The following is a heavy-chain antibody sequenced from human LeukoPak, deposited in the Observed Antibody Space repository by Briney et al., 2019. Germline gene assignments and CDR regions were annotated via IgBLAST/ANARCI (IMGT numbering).Heavy chain of an antibody. D-gene: IGHD3-10*01. J-gene: IGHJ4*02. Sequence: GGSLRLSCAASGFTFSSYGMHWVRQAPGKGLGWVAFIRYDGTNKYYADSVKGRCTISRDNSKNTLYLQMNSLRAEDTAVYYCANGYYGSGNNFDYWGQGTLVTVSS. V-gene: IGHV3-30*02. CDR2: IRYDGTNK. CDR3: ANGYYGSGNNFDY. CDR1: GFTFSSYG.